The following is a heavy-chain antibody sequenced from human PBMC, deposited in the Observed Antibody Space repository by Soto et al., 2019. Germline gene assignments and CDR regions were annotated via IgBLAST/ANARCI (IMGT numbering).Heavy chain of an antibody. D-gene: IGHD3-22*01. CDR2: IYWNDDK. V-gene: IGHV2-5*01. Sequence: ESGPTLVNPTQTLTLTCTFSGFSLSTSGVGVGWIRQPPGKALEWLALIYWNDDKRYSPSLKSRLTITKDTSKNQVVLTMTNMDPVDTATYYCDKVVITRYFDYWGQGTLVTVSS. J-gene: IGHJ4*02. CDR3: DKVVITRYFDY. CDR1: GFSLSTSGVG.